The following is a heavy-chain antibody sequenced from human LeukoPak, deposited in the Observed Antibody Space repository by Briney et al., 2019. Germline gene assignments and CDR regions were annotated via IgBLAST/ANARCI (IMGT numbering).Heavy chain of an antibody. J-gene: IGHJ4*02. CDR3: ARSTPYMMTFGGETAFDY. CDR2: TYYSGST. V-gene: IGHV4-30-4*01. D-gene: IGHD3-16*01. CDR1: GGSISSGDYY. Sequence: SQTLSLTCTVSGGSISSGDYYWSWIRQPPGKGLEGIGHTYYSGSTYYNPSLKSRVTISVDTSKNQFSLKLSTVTAADTAVYYCARSTPYMMTFGGETAFDYWGQGTLVTVSS.